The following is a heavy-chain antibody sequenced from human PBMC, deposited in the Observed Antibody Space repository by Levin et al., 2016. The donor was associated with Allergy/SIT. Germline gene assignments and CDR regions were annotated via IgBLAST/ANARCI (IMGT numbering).Heavy chain of an antibody. Sequence: GESLKISCAASGFIFSDSSIHWVRQSSGKGLEWVGRVRNKANNYATTYAASVKGRVTISREDSESTAYLQMNSLKTDDTALYYCTRYYHDNSGPADAFDIWGQGTMVTVSS. CDR2: VRNKANNYAT. D-gene: IGHD3-22*01. J-gene: IGHJ3*02. CDR1: GFIFSDSS. CDR3: TRYYHDNSGPADAFDI. V-gene: IGHV3-73*01.